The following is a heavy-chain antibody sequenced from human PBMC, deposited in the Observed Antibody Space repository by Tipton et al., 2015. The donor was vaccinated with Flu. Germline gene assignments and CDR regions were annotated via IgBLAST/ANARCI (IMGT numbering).Heavy chain of an antibody. Sequence: TLSLTCTVSGASINSGAYYWNWIRQPAGKGLEWIGRCHISGNTDYNPSLGRRATISADTSSNQFSLTLTSVTVADTAVYYCTRAPGSSGYYPWGQGTLVTVSS. CDR3: TRAPGSSGYYP. D-gene: IGHD3-22*01. CDR1: GASINSGAYY. CDR2: CHISGNT. V-gene: IGHV4-61*02. J-gene: IGHJ5*02.